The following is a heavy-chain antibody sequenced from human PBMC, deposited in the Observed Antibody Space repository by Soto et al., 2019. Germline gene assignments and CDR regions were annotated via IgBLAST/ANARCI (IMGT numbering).Heavy chain of an antibody. D-gene: IGHD2-2*03. CDR2: IIPIFGTA. V-gene: IGHV1-69*13. CDR3: ARDGGGYCSSTSCYDYYYYYGMDV. J-gene: IGHJ6*02. Sequence: SVKVSCKASGGTFSSYAISWVRQAPGQGLERMGGIIPIFGTANYAQKFQGRVTITADESMSTAYMELSSLRSEDTAVYYCARDGGGYCSSTSCYDYYYYYGMDVWGQGTTVTVSS. CDR1: GGTFSSYA.